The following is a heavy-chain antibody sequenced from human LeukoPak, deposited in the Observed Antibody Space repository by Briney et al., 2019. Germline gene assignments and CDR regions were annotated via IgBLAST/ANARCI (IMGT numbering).Heavy chain of an antibody. D-gene: IGHD3-10*01. CDR3: ANHFG. CDR2: IHNDYRT. J-gene: IGHJ4*02. V-gene: IGHV3-53*01. CDR1: GFTVSSNF. Sequence: PGGSLRLSCAASGFTVSSNFMHWVRQAPGKGLEWVAGIHNDYRTFYADSVKGRFTILRDDSANTVYLQKNSLRAEDTAIFYCANHFGGGQGALVTVSS.